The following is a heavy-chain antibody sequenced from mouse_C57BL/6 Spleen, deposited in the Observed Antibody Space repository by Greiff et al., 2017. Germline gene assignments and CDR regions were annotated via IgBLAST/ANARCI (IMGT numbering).Heavy chain of an antibody. Sequence: EVNVVESGGGLVQPGGSMKLSCVASGFTFSNSWMNWVRQSPEKGLEWVAQIRLKSDNYATHYAESVKGRFTISRDDSKSSVYLQMNNLRAEDTGIYYCTGLNWAYWGQGTLVTVSA. CDR3: TGLNWAY. V-gene: IGHV6-3*01. D-gene: IGHD4-1*01. J-gene: IGHJ3*01. CDR2: IRLKSDNYAT. CDR1: GFTFSNSW.